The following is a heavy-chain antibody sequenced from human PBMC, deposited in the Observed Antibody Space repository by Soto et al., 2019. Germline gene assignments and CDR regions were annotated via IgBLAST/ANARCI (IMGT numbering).Heavy chain of an antibody. CDR3: ARVRGPSLMTWYFDF. J-gene: IGHJ4*02. V-gene: IGHV3-48*02. Sequence: EVQLVESGGGLVQPGGSLRLSCVTSGFTFSPLSMIWVRQAPGKWLEWISYITGSSSTIYYADSVRGRFTVSRDNAKNSVFLQMNSLRDEDTAVYFCARVRGPSLMTWYFDFWGQGTLVTVSS. CDR1: GFTFSPLS. CDR2: ITGSSSTI. D-gene: IGHD3-16*01.